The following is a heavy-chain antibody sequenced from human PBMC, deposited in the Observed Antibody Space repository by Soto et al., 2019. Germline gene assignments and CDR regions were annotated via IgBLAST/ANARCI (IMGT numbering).Heavy chain of an antibody. CDR3: ARQINGDYTAFDI. CDR2: INSDGSST. V-gene: IGHV3-74*01. Sequence: GGSLRLSCAASGFTFSSYWMHWVRQDPGKGLVWVSRINSDGSSTTYADSVKGRFTISRDNAKNSLYLQMNTLRAEDTAVYYCARQINGDYTAFDIWGQGTLVTVSS. J-gene: IGHJ3*02. CDR1: GFTFSSYW. D-gene: IGHD4-17*01.